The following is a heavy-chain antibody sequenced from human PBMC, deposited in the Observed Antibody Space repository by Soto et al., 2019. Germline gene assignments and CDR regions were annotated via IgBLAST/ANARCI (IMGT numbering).Heavy chain of an antibody. V-gene: IGHV3-74*01. CDR2: INSDGSST. J-gene: IGHJ3*02. CDR1: GFTFSSYW. CDR3: ARAYYDCWSVYYAIDI. D-gene: IGHD3-3*01. Sequence: GGSLRLSCVASGFTFSSYWMHWVRQDPGKGLVWVSRINSDGSSTSYADSVKGRFTISRDNAKNTLYLKMNSLRAEDMALYYCARAYYDCWSVYYAIDIWGQGTMITVSS.